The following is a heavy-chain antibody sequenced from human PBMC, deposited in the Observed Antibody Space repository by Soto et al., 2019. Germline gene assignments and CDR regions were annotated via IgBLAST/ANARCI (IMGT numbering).Heavy chain of an antibody. J-gene: IGHJ4*02. CDR2: IYPGDSQT. Sequence: GESLKISCKASGYSLANSWIGWVRQMPGKGLEWVGIIYPGDSQTRYSPSFQGQVTISADKSISSAYLQWSSLKASDTAMYYCARQKGYWGQGTLVTVSS. V-gene: IGHV5-51*01. CDR3: ARQKGY. CDR1: GYSLANSW.